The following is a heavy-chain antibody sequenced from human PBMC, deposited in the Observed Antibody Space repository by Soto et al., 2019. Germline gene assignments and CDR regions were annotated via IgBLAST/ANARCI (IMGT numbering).Heavy chain of an antibody. Sequence: QVQLVQSGAEVKKPGASVKVSCKASGYTFTSYGISWVRQAPGQGLEWMGWISAYNGNTNYAQKFQGRVTITADESTSTAYMELSSLRSEDTAVYYCARAILPSHIRGYYYYGMDVWGQGTTVTVSS. CDR3: ARAILPSHIRGYYYYGMDV. V-gene: IGHV1-18*01. J-gene: IGHJ6*02. CDR1: GYTFTSYG. D-gene: IGHD2-21*02. CDR2: ISAYNGNT.